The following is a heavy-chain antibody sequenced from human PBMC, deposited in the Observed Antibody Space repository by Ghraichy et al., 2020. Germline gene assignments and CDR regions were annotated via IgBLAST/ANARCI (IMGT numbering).Heavy chain of an antibody. V-gene: IGHV3-23*01. CDR1: GFTFSSYA. D-gene: IGHD3-10*01. J-gene: IGHJ4*02. Sequence: GGSLRLSCAASGFTFSSYAMSWVRQAPGKGLEWVSAISGSGGSTYYADSVKGRFTISRDNSKNTLYLQMNSLRAEDTAVYYCAKGYGPFQRGGHFDYWGQGTLVTVSS. CDR3: AKGYGPFQRGGHFDY. CDR2: ISGSGGST.